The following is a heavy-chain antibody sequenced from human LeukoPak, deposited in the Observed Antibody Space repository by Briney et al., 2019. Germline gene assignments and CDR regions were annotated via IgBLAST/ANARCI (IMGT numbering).Heavy chain of an antibody. CDR1: GYSFTSYW. CDR2: IYPGDSNT. D-gene: IGHD2-15*01. CDR3: ARLGGDLGVGVAGYWFVP. J-gene: IGHJ5*02. V-gene: IGHV5-51*01. Sequence: GESLKISCKGSGYSFTSYWIGWVRQTPGKGLEWMGIIYPGDSNTRYSPFFQSQVIISADKSINTAYLQWGSLKASDTAMYCCARLGGDLGVGVAGYWFVPWGEGTLVTVSS.